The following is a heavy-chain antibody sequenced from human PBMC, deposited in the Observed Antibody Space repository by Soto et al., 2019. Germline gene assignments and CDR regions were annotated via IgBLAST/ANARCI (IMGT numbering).Heavy chain of an antibody. D-gene: IGHD3-3*02. J-gene: IGHJ4*02. CDR1: GFIFSDYS. CDR2: ITPSSSAI. V-gene: IGHV3-48*02. CDR3: AAIIFGSKD. Sequence: EVQLVESGGDLVRPGGSLRLSCAASGFIFSDYSMNWVRQAAGKGLEWIAYITPSSSAIHYADSVRGRFTISRDNVKNSLYLQMNSLRDEDTAVYYCAAIIFGSKDWGQGTLVTVSS.